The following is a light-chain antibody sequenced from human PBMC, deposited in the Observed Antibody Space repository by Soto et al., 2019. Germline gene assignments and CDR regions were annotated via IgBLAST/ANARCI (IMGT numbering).Light chain of an antibody. J-gene: IGKJ4*01. CDR1: QSITEK. Sequence: IVLTQSPGPLSLSPGERTTLSCRASQSITEKVVWYKQKSGQAPRLLIYGVSTRATGVPARFSGSGSGTEFTLTISSLQSEDFAVYYCQQYNSWPLTFGGGTKVDIK. V-gene: IGKV3-15*01. CDR3: QQYNSWPLT. CDR2: GVS.